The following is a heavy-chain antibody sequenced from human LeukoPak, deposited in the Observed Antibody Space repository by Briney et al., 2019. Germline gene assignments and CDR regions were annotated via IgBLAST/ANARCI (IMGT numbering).Heavy chain of an antibody. V-gene: IGHV3-53*01. J-gene: IGHJ4*02. D-gene: IGHD6-19*01. Sequence: GGSLRLSCAASGFTVSNNYMSWVRQAPGKGLEWVSIIYSGGSTYYADSVRGRFTISRDNSKNTVNLQMNSLRAEDTALYYCAGGQMFTSGGFDDWGQGTLVTVSS. CDR3: AGGQMFTSGGFDD. CDR1: GFTVSNNY. CDR2: IYSGGST.